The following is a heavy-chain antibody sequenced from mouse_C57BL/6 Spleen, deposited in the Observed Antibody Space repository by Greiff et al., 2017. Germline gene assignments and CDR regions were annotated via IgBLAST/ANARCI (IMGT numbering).Heavy chain of an antibody. CDR3: EREGNLYDGRRYGWVAY. V-gene: IGHV5-4*01. CDR2: ISAGGSYT. CDR1: GFTFSSYA. Sequence: EVKLMESGGGLVKPGGSLKLSCAASGFTFSSYAMSWVRQTPEKRLEWVATISAGGSYTYYPANVTGRFTLSRDNAKTNLYLQMRQLKSEDIAMYYCEREGNLYDGRRYGWVAYGGQGTLVTVSA. J-gene: IGHJ3*01. D-gene: IGHD1-1*01.